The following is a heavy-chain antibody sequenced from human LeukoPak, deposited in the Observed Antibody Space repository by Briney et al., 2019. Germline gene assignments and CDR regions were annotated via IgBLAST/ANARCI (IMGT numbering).Heavy chain of an antibody. CDR1: GFTFSSYW. J-gene: IGHJ3*02. CDR3: ARADVVVPAAMANAFDI. V-gene: IGHV3-7*01. D-gene: IGHD2-2*01. CDR2: IKQDGSEK. Sequence: QPGGSLRLSCAASGFTFSSYWMSWVRQAPGKGLEWVANIKQDGSEKYYVDSVKGRFTISRDNAKNSLYLQMNSLRAEDTAVYYCARADVVVPAAMANAFDIWGQGTMVTVSS.